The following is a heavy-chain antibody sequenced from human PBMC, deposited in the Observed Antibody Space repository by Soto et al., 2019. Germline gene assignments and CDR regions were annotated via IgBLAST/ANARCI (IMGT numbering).Heavy chain of an antibody. CDR3: ARDLALGISDLTLSGMDV. V-gene: IGHV3-33*01. Sequence: GGSLRLSCAASGFTFSSYGMHWVRQAPGKGLEWVAVIWYDGSNKYYADSVKGRFTISRDNSKNTLYLQMNSLRAEDTAVYYCARDLALGISDLTLSGMDVWGQGTTVTVSS. J-gene: IGHJ6*02. CDR1: GFTFSSYG. CDR2: IWYDGSNK. D-gene: IGHD3-9*01.